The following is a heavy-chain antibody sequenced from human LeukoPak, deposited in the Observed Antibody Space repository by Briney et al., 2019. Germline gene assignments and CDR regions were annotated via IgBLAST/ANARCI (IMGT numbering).Heavy chain of an antibody. CDR2: INHRGST. D-gene: IGHD6-19*01. CDR1: GGSFSGYY. CDR3: ARRCRSSWEDSSGWYFSDYFDY. Sequence: SETLSLTCAVYGGSFSGYYWSWIRQPPGKGLEWIGEINHRGSTNYNPSLKSRVTISVDTSKNQFSLKLSSVTAADTAVYYCARRCRSSWEDSSGWYFSDYFDYWGQGTLVTASS. J-gene: IGHJ4*02. V-gene: IGHV4-34*01.